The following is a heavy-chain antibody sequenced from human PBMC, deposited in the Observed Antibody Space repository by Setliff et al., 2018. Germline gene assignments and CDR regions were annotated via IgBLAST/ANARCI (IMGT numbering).Heavy chain of an antibody. V-gene: IGHV3-33*08. CDR3: GRDDDSTSHYSILNF. D-gene: IGHD3-22*01. J-gene: IGHJ3*01. CDR2: FWADGNRR. CDR1: GFILRNYG. Sequence: LRLSCAASGFILRNYGVHWVRQAPGKGLEWVAVFWADGNRRFYADSVKGRFTVSRDLSMNTVFLQMDSLRAEDTAVYYCGRDDDSTSHYSILNFWGQGAMVTVSS.